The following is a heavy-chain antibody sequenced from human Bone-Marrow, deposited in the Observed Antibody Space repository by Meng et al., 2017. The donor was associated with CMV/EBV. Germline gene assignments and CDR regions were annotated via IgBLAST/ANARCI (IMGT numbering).Heavy chain of an antibody. Sequence: GESLKISCAASGFTFSSYGMHWVRQAPGKGLEWVAFIRYDGSNKYYADSVKGRFTISRDNSKNTLYLQMNSLRAEDTAVYYCAKDLAPASYRGYYYYGMPVWGQGTAVTVSS. CDR1: GFTFSSYG. CDR3: AKDLAPASYRGYYYYGMPV. D-gene: IGHD1-26*01. J-gene: IGHJ6*02. CDR2: IRYDGSNK. V-gene: IGHV3-30*02.